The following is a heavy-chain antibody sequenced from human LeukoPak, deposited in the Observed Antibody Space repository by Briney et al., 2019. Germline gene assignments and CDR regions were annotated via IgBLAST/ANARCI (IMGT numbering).Heavy chain of an antibody. Sequence: SETLSLTCAVSGGSISSSNWWSWVRQPPGKGLEWIGEIYHSGSTNYNPSLKSRVTKSVDKSKNQFSLKLSSVTAADTAVYYCARDVYSGYDLLSPQGMDVWGQGTTVTVSS. J-gene: IGHJ6*02. CDR2: IYHSGST. V-gene: IGHV4-4*02. CDR3: ARDVYSGYDLLSPQGMDV. D-gene: IGHD5-12*01. CDR1: GGSISSSNW.